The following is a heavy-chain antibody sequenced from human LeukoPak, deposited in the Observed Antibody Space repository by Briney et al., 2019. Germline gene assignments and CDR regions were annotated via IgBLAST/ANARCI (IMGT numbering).Heavy chain of an antibody. CDR1: GFTFSSYA. J-gene: IGHJ4*02. CDR2: ISGSGGST. V-gene: IGHV3-23*01. Sequence: PGGSLRLSCAASGFTFSSYAMSWVRQAPGKGLEWVSAISGSGGSTYYADSVKGRFTISRDNSKNTLYLQMNSLRAEDTAVYYCARGLTRGGSPIDYWGQGTLVTVSS. D-gene: IGHD3-9*01. CDR3: ARGLTRGGSPIDY.